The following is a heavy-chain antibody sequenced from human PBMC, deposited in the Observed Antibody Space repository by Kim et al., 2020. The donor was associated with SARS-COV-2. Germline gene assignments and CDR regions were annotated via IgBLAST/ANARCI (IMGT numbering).Heavy chain of an antibody. J-gene: IGHJ4*02. Sequence: GGSLRLSCKTSGFTFSDYAMHWVRQRPEKGLEWVSGISRDSGHIAYADYVRGRFSISRVNAKNSLYLQMSSLRLEDTGLYYCAKDVGHGVGAIGYWGQGNLVTVSS. V-gene: IGHV3-9*01. CDR1: GFTFSDYA. CDR2: ISRDSGHI. D-gene: IGHD1-26*01. CDR3: AKDVGHGVGAIGY.